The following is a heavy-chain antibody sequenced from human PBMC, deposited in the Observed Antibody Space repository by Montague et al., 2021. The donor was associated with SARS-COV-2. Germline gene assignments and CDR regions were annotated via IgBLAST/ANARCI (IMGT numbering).Heavy chain of an antibody. CDR2: IYWDDDT. V-gene: IGHV2-5*02. D-gene: IGHD3-3*01. CDR3: AHKGRGFWSCEFDX. J-gene: IGHJ4*02. Sequence: KTLELLALIYWDDDTRYSPSLKSRLTITKDTSNNQVVLTMTNMDTVDTATYFCAHKGRGFWSCEFDXWGQGTLVTVAS.